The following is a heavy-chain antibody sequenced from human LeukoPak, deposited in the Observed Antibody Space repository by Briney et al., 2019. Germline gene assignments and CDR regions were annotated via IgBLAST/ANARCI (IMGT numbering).Heavy chain of an antibody. CDR1: GGSISSSSYY. Sequence: PSETLSLTCTVSGGSISSSSYYWGWIRQPPGKGLEWIGSIYYSGSTYYNPSLKSRVTISRDTSKNHFSLELSSVTAADTAVYFCARGRVSSSSWSSTYYYYFYMDVWGKGTTVTVSS. D-gene: IGHD6-13*01. CDR2: IYYSGST. V-gene: IGHV4-39*07. J-gene: IGHJ6*03. CDR3: ARGRVSSSSWSSTYYYYFYMDV.